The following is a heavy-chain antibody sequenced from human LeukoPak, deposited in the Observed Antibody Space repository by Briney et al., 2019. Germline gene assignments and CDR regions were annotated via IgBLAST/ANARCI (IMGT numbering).Heavy chain of an antibody. D-gene: IGHD1-1*01. CDR1: GGSISSYY. Sequence: SETLSLTCTVSGGSISSYYWSWIRQPPGKGLEWMGYISYSGSTNFNPSLKSRVTISVDTSKNQFSLKLSSVTAADTAVYYCAREGTAGTNLNWFDPRGQGTLVTVSS. V-gene: IGHV4-59*01. J-gene: IGHJ5*02. CDR3: AREGTAGTNLNWFDP. CDR2: ISYSGST.